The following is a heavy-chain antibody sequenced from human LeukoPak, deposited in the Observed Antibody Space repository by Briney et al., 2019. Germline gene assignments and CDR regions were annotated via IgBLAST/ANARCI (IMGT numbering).Heavy chain of an antibody. CDR1: GGSVSSGSYY. J-gene: IGHJ4*02. CDR2: IYYSGST. CDR3: AGAGIRDSSGWYWGY. V-gene: IGHV4-61*01. Sequence: PSETLSLTCTVSGGSVSSGSYYWSWIRQPPGKGLEWIGYIYYSGSTNYNPSLKSRVTISVDTSKNQFSLKLSSVTAADTAVYYCAGAGIRDSSGWYWGYWGQGTLVTVSS. D-gene: IGHD6-19*01.